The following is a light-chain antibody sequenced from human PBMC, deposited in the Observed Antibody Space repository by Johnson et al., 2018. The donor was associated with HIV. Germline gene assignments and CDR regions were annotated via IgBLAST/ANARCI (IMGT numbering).Light chain of an antibody. CDR1: SSTFGNSY. J-gene: IGLJ1*01. V-gene: IGLV1-51*02. Sequence: QSVLTQPPSVSAAPGQRVTISCSGTSSTFGNSYISWYQLLPGSPPTLLIFKNNERPSGIPDRFSGSKSGTSATLDITGLQTGDEADYYCATWDTSLSAGGVFGTGTKVTVL. CDR2: KNN. CDR3: ATWDTSLSAGGV.